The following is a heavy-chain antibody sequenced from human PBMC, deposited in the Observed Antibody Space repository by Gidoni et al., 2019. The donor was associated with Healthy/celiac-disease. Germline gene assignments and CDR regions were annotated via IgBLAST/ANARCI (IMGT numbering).Heavy chain of an antibody. V-gene: IGHV3-30*18. CDR3: ANGAHGSGSYYMLDFDY. Sequence: QVQLVESGGGVVQPGRSLRLSCAASGFTFISYGMHWVRQAPGKGLEWVAVISYDGSNKYYADSVKGRFTISRDNSKNTLYLQMNSLRAEDTAVYYCANGAHGSGSYYMLDFDYWGQGTLVTVSS. CDR2: ISYDGSNK. CDR1: GFTFISYG. D-gene: IGHD3-10*01. J-gene: IGHJ4*02.